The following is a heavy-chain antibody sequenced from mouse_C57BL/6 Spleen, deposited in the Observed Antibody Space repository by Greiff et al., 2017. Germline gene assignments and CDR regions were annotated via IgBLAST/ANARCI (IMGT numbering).Heavy chain of an antibody. J-gene: IGHJ4*01. Sequence: QVQLQQPGAELVKPGASVKMSCKASGYTFTSYWINWVKQRPGQGLEWIGDIYPGSGSTNYNEKFKSKATLTVDTSSSTAYMQLSSLTSEDSAVYYCAGAGAAQTYSMDYWGQGTTGTVSS. CDR1: GYTFTSYW. D-gene: IGHD3-2*02. CDR3: AGAGAAQTYSMDY. V-gene: IGHV1-55*01. CDR2: IYPGSGST.